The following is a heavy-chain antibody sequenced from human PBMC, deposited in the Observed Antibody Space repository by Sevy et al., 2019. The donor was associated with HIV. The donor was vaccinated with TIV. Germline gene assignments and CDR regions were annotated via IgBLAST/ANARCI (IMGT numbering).Heavy chain of an antibody. Sequence: GGYLRLSCAASGFTFGHYAMHWVRQAPGEGLAWVAFISYEGRDKFYADSVKGRFTISRDNSRNTLYVQMNSLRVEDTAVYYCATEGARGGDAFDIWGQGTMVTVSS. J-gene: IGHJ3*02. CDR2: ISYEGRDK. CDR3: ATEGARGGDAFDI. V-gene: IGHV3-30*04. CDR1: GFTFGHYA. D-gene: IGHD2-15*01.